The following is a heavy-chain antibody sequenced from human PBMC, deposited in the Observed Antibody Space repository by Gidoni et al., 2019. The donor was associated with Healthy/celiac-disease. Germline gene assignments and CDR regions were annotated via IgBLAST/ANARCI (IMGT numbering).Heavy chain of an antibody. J-gene: IGHJ5*02. CDR1: GFTFSSYG. D-gene: IGHD4-4*01. V-gene: IGHV3-33*01. Sequence: QVQLVESGGGVVQPGRSLRLSCAASGFTFSSYGMHWVRQAPGKGLEWVAVIWYDGSNKYYADSVKGRFTISRDNSKNTLYLQMNSLRAEDTAVYYCARESDYSNYGWFDPWGQGTLVTVSS. CDR2: IWYDGSNK. CDR3: ARESDYSNYGWFDP.